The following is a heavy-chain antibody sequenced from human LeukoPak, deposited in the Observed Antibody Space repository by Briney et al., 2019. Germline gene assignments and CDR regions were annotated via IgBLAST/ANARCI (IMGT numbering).Heavy chain of an antibody. J-gene: IGHJ6*03. D-gene: IGHD3-16*02. CDR2: INPNSGGT. CDR3: ARDPHDYDWGSYRQGGYYYMDV. CDR1: GYTFTGYY. V-gene: IGHV1-2*02. Sequence: ASVKVSCKASGYTFTGYYMHWVRQAPGQGLEWMGWINPNSGGTNYAQKFQGRVTMTRDTSISTAYMELSRLRSDDTAVYYCARDPHDYDWGSYRQGGYYYMDVWGKGTTVTISS.